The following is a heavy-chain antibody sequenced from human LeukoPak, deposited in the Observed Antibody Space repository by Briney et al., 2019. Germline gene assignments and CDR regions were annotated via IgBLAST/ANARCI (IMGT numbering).Heavy chain of an antibody. V-gene: IGHV4-61*02. CDR3: ARMRWLQLKESPGGFDY. D-gene: IGHD5-24*01. CDR2: IYTSGST. J-gene: IGHJ4*02. Sequence: SETLSLTCTVSGGSISSGSYYWSWIRQPAGKGLEWIGRIYTSGSTNYNPSLKSRVTISVDTSKNQFSLKLSSVTAADTAVYYCARMRWLQLKESPGGFDYWGQGTLVTVSS. CDR1: GGSISSGSYY.